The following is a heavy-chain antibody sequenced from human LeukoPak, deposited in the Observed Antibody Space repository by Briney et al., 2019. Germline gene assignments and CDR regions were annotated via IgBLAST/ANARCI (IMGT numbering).Heavy chain of an antibody. D-gene: IGHD2-15*01. J-gene: IGHJ4*02. Sequence: GSLRLSCAASGFTFSSYEMNWVRQAPGKGLEWVGSIYYSGSTYYNPSLKSRVTISVDTSKNQFSLKLSSVTAADTAVYYCARDMGAWVVVVAATNGGFDYWGQGTLVTVSS. CDR1: GFTFSSYE. CDR3: ARDMGAWVVVVAATNGGFDY. CDR2: IYYSGST. V-gene: IGHV4-38-2*02.